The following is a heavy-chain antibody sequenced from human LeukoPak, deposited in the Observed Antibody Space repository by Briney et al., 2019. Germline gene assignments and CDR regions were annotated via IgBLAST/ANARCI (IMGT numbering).Heavy chain of an antibody. D-gene: IGHD3-22*01. V-gene: IGHV4-34*01. CDR2: INHSGST. Sequence: SETLSLTCAVYGGSFSGYYWSWIRQPPGKGLEWIGEINHSGSTNYNPSLKSRVTISVDTSKNQFSLKLSSVTAADTAVYYCARLVVAPLDAFDIWGQGTMVTVSS. CDR1: GGSFSGYY. J-gene: IGHJ3*02. CDR3: ARLVVAPLDAFDI.